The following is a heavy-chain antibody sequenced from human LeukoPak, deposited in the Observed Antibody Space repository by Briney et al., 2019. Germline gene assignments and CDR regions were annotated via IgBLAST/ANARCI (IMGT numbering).Heavy chain of an antibody. CDR2: IYYSRST. CDR1: GGSISNTLYY. Sequence: SETLSLTCTVSGGSISNTLYYWAWIRQPPGKGLESIGSIYYSRSTYYSPSLKSRVTISVDTSKNQFSLKLSSVTAADTAVYYCARSPVLLWFGELPPGYFDYWGQGTLVTVSS. CDR3: ARSPVLLWFGELPPGYFDY. V-gene: IGHV4-39*01. J-gene: IGHJ4*02. D-gene: IGHD3-10*01.